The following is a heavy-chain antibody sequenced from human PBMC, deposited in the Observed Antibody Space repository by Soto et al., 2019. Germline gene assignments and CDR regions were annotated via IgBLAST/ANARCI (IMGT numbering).Heavy chain of an antibody. CDR1: GFTFSSYG. CDR2: ISYDGSNK. V-gene: IGHV3-30*18. CDR3: AKDGDIVVVPAALRRHYGMDV. D-gene: IGHD2-2*01. Sequence: PGGSLRLSCAASGFTFSSYGMHWVRQAPGKGLEWVAVISYDGSNKYYADSVKGRFTISRDNSKNTLYLQMNSLRAEDTAVYYCAKDGDIVVVPAALRRHYGMDVWDQGTTVTVSS. J-gene: IGHJ6*02.